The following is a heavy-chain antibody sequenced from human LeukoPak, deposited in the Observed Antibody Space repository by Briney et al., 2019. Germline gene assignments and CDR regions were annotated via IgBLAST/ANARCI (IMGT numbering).Heavy chain of an antibody. CDR2: IYYSGST. Sequence: PSGALSLTCTVSGGSLSSYYWSWIRQPPGKGLEWIGYIYYSGSTNYNPSLKSRVTMSVDTSKNQFSLQLSSVTAADTAVYYCATAPQSSGYYSYWGQGTLVTVSS. CDR3: ATAPQSSGYYSY. V-gene: IGHV4-59*08. D-gene: IGHD3-3*01. CDR1: GGSLSSYY. J-gene: IGHJ4*02.